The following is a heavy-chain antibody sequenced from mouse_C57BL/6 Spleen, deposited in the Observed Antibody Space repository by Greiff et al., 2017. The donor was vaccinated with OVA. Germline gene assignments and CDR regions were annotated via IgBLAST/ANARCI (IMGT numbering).Heavy chain of an antibody. Sequence: VNVVESGPGLVAPSQSLSITCTVSGFSLTSYGVSWVRQPPGKGLEWLGVIWGDGSTNYHSALISRLSISKDNSKSQVFLKLNSLQTDDTATYYCARSTMVTTFDYWGQGTTLTVSS. CDR2: IWGDGST. CDR1: GFSLTSYG. D-gene: IGHD2-1*01. V-gene: IGHV2-3*01. J-gene: IGHJ2*01. CDR3: ARSTMVTTFDY.